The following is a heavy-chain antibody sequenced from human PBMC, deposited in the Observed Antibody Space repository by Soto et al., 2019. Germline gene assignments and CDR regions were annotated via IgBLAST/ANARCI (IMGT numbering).Heavy chain of an antibody. D-gene: IGHD5-12*01. CDR2: ISGSGGST. Sequence: GGSLRLSCAASGFTFSSYAMSWVRQAPGKGLEWVSAISGSGGSTYYADSVKGRFTISRDNSKNTLYLQMNSLRAEDTAVYYCANDYRYETFVDLDYPLSYWGQGTLVTVSS. CDR3: ANDYRYETFVDLDYPLSY. J-gene: IGHJ4*02. V-gene: IGHV3-23*01. CDR1: GFTFSSYA.